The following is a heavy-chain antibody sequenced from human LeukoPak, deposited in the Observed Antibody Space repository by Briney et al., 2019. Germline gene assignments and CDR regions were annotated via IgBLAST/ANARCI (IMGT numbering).Heavy chain of an antibody. D-gene: IGHD4-17*01. Sequence: SETLSLNLQCLWWLHQYLLLELDPAAPGQGLEWIGYIYYSGSTNYNPSLTSRVTMSIDTSKNQFSLNLTSVTAADTAVYYCARSYGDYINFDYWGQGTLVTVSS. V-gene: IGHV4-59*01. CDR2: IYYSGST. CDR1: WLHQYLL. J-gene: IGHJ4*02. CDR3: ARSYGDYINFDY.